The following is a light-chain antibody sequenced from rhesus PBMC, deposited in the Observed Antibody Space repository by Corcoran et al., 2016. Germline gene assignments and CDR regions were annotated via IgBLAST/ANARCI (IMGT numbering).Light chain of an antibody. V-gene: IGKV2-65*01. J-gene: IGKJ1*01. CDR1: QSLVHSNGNTY. Sequence: DGVMTQSPLALPITPGQPASISCRSSQSLVHSNGNTYLSWFQQKPGQPPRLLIYKVSNRYSGGPDRFSGSGAGTDFTLKISRVEAEDVGVYYCMQYTHIPRTFGQGTKVEIK. CDR3: MQYTHIPRT. CDR2: KVS.